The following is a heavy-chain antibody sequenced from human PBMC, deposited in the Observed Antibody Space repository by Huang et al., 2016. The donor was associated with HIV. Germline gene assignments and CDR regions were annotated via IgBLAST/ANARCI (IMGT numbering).Heavy chain of an antibody. J-gene: IGHJ4*02. CDR3: AVTFTSGSFDY. D-gene: IGHD3-10*01. CDR2: IYWNDEK. CDR1: GFSLSTSAVG. Sequence: QITLKESGPILVNPTETLTVTCTFSGFSLSTSAVGVGWIRQPPGKALEWLTVIYWNDEKRYSPSVRTRVTITKDTANEQVVLTLTNMDPMDTGTYYGAVTFTSGSFDYWGQGTLVTVSS. V-gene: IGHV2-5*01.